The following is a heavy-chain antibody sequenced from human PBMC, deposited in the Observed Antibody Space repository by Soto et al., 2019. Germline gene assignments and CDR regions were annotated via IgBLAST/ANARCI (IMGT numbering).Heavy chain of an antibody. V-gene: IGHV1-69*01. J-gene: IGHJ6*02. CDR3: AAGEKSGYYGFDV. Sequence: QVQLVQSGAEVKKPGSSVRVSCKASGGTFSSFVVIWVRQAPGQGLEWMGETIPIFASANYAQNVQGRVAINSDDFTNTVYMELSNLRSDDAAVYYCAAGEKSGYYGFDVWGQGTTVIVSS. CDR2: TIPIFASA. CDR1: GGTFSSFV. D-gene: IGHD3-16*01.